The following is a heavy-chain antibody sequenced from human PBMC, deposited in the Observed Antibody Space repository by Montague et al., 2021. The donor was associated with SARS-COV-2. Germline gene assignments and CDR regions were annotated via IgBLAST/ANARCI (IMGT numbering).Heavy chain of an antibody. J-gene: IGHJ6*02. CDR1: GGSISSYY. D-gene: IGHD2-2*01. CDR2: ISYSGST. Sequence: SETLSLTCTVSGGSISSYYWSWIRQPPGRGPQWIWYISYSGSTNYNPSLKSRVTISVDTSKNHFTLRLSSVTAADTAAYYCANFRRNQLLFGTLDYGMDVWGQGTTVTVSS. V-gene: IGHV4-59*01. CDR3: ANFRRNQLLFGTLDYGMDV.